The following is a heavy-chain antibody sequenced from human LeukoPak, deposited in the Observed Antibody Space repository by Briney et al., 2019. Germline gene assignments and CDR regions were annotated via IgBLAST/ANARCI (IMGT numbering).Heavy chain of an antibody. J-gene: IGHJ4*02. CDR1: GYTFDDYA. Sequence: TGGSLRLSCAASGYTFDDYAMQWVWQAPGKGLEWVSRISCNSGRIGYADSVKGRFTISRDNAKNSLYLQMSSLRAEDTALYYCATHRGYSYGTAEDFDYWGQGTLVTVSS. CDR3: ATHRGYSYGTAEDFDY. D-gene: IGHD5-18*01. CDR2: ISCNSGRI. V-gene: IGHV3-9*01.